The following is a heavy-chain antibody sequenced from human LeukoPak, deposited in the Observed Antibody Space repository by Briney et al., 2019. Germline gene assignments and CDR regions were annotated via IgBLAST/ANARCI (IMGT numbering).Heavy chain of an antibody. CDR2: INWNGGST. Sequence: GGSLRLSCAASGFTSDDYGMSWVRQAPGKGLEWVSGINWNGGSTGYADSVKGRFTISRDNAKNSLYLQMNSLRAEDTALYYCARDTTMVRGVILGYFDYWGQGTLVTVSS. CDR1: GFTSDDYG. J-gene: IGHJ4*02. V-gene: IGHV3-20*04. CDR3: ARDTTMVRGVILGYFDY. D-gene: IGHD3-10*01.